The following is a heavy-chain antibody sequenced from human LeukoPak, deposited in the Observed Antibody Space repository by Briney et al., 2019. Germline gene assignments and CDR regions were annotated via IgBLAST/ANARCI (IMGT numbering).Heavy chain of an antibody. V-gene: IGHV4-39*07. D-gene: IGHD3-22*01. CDR3: AREIIVVVTMYNWFDP. Sequence: SETLSLTCTVSGGSISSSSYYWGWIRQPPGKGLEWIGSIYYSGNTYYNPSLKSRVTISVDTSRNQFSLKLSSVTAADTAVYYCAREIIVVVTMYNWFDPWGQGTLVTVSS. CDR2: IYYSGNT. J-gene: IGHJ5*02. CDR1: GGSISSSSYY.